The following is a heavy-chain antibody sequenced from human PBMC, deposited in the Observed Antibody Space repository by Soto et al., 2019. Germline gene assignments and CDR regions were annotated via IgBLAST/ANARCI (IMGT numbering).Heavy chain of an antibody. CDR3: ARDQHDSSGYYSVSHY. Sequence: SVKVSCTASGGTFSSYAISWVRQAPGQGLEWMGGIIPIFGTANYAQKFQGRVTITADESTSTAYMELSSLRSEDTAVYYCARDQHDSSGYYSVSHYWGQGTLVTVSS. J-gene: IGHJ4*02. V-gene: IGHV1-69*13. CDR1: GGTFSSYA. D-gene: IGHD3-22*01. CDR2: IIPIFGTA.